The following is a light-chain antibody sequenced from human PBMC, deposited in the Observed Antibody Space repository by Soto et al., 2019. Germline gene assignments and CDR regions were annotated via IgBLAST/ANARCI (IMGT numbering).Light chain of an antibody. CDR2: DAS. Sequence: EIVLTQSPATLSLSPGERATLSCRASQSMSSNLAWYQQKPGQVPRLLIYDASTRAAGIPAGFSGSGSGTDFTLTISCLQSEDFATYYCQQYYSYPRTFGQGTKVDIK. V-gene: IGKV3-15*01. CDR1: QSMSSN. J-gene: IGKJ1*01. CDR3: QQYYSYPRT.